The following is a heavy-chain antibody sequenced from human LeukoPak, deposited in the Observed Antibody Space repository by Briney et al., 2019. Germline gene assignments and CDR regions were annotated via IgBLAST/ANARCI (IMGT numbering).Heavy chain of an antibody. CDR1: GGSISRYY. J-gene: IGHJ4*02. V-gene: IGHV4-59*01. Sequence: SETLSLTCTVSGGSISRYYWRWIRQPPGEGREGSGYIYYSGSTIYHPPRKSRVTISVDTSNIQFSLKLSSSTAAYTAVYYWARWPRWSYGSVLPAIDYWGQGTLVTVS. CDR2: IYYSGST. D-gene: IGHD3-10*01. CDR3: ARWPRWSYGSVLPAIDY.